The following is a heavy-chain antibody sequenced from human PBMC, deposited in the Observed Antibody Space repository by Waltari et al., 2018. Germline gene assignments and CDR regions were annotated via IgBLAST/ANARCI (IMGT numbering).Heavy chain of an antibody. J-gene: IGHJ4*02. CDR3: ARGGDCGGDCVLGY. V-gene: IGHV4-34*01. CDR2: ILPCGGT. D-gene: IGHD2-21*02. Sequence: QVQLQQWGAGLLKPSETLSLTCVIHSWSFSGFPWSWLRQPPGQGREWIGEILPCGGTNYNPSLKSRVTMSVDTFKNQFSLKVVSVDAADTAVYYCARGGDCGGDCVLGYWGQGTLVTVSS. CDR1: SWSFSGFP.